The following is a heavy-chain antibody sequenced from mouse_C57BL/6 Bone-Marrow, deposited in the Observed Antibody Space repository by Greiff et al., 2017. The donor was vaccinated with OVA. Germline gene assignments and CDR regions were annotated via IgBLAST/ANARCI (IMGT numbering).Heavy chain of an antibody. J-gene: IGHJ4*01. CDR2: INPSTGGT. D-gene: IGHD2-4*01. V-gene: IGHV1-42*01. CDR3: ASDYDYAMDY. CDR1: GYSFTGYY. Sequence: VQLQQSGPELVKPGASVKISCKASGYSFTGYYMNWVKQSPEKSLEWIGEINPSTGGTTYNQKFKAKATLTVDKSSSTAYMQLKSLTSEDSAVYYCASDYDYAMDYWGQGTSVTVSS.